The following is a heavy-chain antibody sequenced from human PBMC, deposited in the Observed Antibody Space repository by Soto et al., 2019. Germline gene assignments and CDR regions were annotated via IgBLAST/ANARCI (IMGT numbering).Heavy chain of an antibody. Sequence: VQLVESGGGVVQPGRSLRLSCAASGFTFSDYAMHWVRQAPGKGLEWVAVVSHDGRNTHYADSVKGRFTISRDSFKNTVSLEMTSLRAVDTAVYYCAKGGRQWLVTSDFNYWGQGALVTVSS. CDR2: VSHDGRNT. CDR3: AKGGRQWLVTSDFNY. D-gene: IGHD6-19*01. CDR1: GFTFSDYA. V-gene: IGHV3-30*18. J-gene: IGHJ4*02.